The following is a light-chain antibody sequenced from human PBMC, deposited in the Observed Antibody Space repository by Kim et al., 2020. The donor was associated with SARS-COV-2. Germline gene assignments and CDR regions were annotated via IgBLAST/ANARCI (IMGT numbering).Light chain of an antibody. CDR2: YDS. J-gene: IGLJ2*01. CDR3: QGRGSRSDHVV. Sequence: SYELTQPPSVSVAPGKTARITWGGNNIGSKSVHWYQQKPGQAPVLVIYYDSDRPSGIPERFSGSNTGNTATLTIRRVEAGEEADYYCQGRGSRSDHVVFG. V-gene: IGLV3-21*04. CDR1: NIGSKS.